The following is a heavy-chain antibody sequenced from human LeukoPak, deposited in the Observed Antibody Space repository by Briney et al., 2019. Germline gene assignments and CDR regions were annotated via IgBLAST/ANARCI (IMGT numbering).Heavy chain of an antibody. CDR3: ARGTPFYSIGY. Sequence: GSLTLSCTASGFTFSDYYMSWLRHPPGKGREWIGEINHSGSTNYNPSLKSRVTISVDPSKNQFSLKLSSVTAADTAVYYCARGTPFYSIGYWGQGTLVTVSS. J-gene: IGHJ4*02. CDR2: INHSGST. CDR1: GFTFSDYY. D-gene: IGHD2-15*01. V-gene: IGHV4-34*01.